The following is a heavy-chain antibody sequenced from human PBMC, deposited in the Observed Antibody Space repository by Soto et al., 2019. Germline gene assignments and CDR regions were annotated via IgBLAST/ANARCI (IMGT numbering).Heavy chain of an antibody. J-gene: IGHJ4*02. V-gene: IGHV1-69*13. CDR2: IIPIFGTA. CDR3: ARDQETYYDFWSGYWPCDY. Sequence: SVKVSRKASGGTLSSYAISWVRQAPGQGLEWMGGIIPIFGTANYAQKFQGRVTITADESTSTAYMELSSLRSEDTAVYYCARDQETYYDFWSGYWPCDYWGQGTLVTV. CDR1: GGTLSSYA. D-gene: IGHD3-3*01.